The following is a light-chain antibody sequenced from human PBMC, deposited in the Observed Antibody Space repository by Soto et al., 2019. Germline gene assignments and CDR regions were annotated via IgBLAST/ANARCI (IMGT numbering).Light chain of an antibody. V-gene: IGLV2-8*01. CDR1: SSDVGRHNY. J-gene: IGLJ2*01. Sequence: QSALTQPPSASGSPGQSVTISCTGTSSDVGRHNYVSWYQQHPGKAPKLLIFEVNKRPAGVPDRFSASTSGITASLTVSGLQPEDEAAYYCRSYTDTDNFVIFGGGTKVTVL. CDR3: RSYTDTDNFVI. CDR2: EVN.